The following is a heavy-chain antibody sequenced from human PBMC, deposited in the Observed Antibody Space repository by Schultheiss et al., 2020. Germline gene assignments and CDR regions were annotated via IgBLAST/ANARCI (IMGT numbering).Heavy chain of an antibody. CDR2: IGGKAYGGTT. D-gene: IGHD3-22*01. V-gene: IGHV3-49*04. J-gene: IGHJ4*02. CDR3: TTDRVYYDSSGYSFDY. CDR1: GFTFGDYA. Sequence: GGSLRLSCTASGFTFGDYAMSWVRQAPGKGLEWVGFIGGKAYGGTTDYAAPVKGRFTISRDDSKNTLYLQMNSLKTEDTAVYYCTTDRVYYDSSGYSFDYWGQGTLVTVSS.